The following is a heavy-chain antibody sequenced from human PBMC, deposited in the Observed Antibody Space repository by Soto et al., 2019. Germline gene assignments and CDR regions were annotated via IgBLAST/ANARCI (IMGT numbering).Heavy chain of an antibody. D-gene: IGHD3-16*01. V-gene: IGHV1-8*02. J-gene: IGHJ5*02. CDR1: GYMFTSYD. Sequence: ASVKVSCKASGYMFTSYDMNWVRQAAGQGLEWLGRMIPNYGKTDYAQKFQGRLTITPDTSNSTVYMELSSLNSEDTAGDYCAKDFGGIYNWFDPWGQGTLVTVSS. CDR3: AKDFGGIYNWFDP. CDR2: MIPNYGKT.